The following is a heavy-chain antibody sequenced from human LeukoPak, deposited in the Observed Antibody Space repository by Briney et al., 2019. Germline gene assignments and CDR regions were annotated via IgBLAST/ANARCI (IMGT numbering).Heavy chain of an antibody. CDR2: ISGSGGST. Sequence: GGSLRLSCAASGFTFSSYAMSWVRQAPGKGLEWVSAISGSGGSTYYVDSVKGRFTISRDNSKNTLYLQMNSLRAEDTAVYYCAKVLVVYAINYYYGMDVWGQGTTVTVSS. J-gene: IGHJ6*02. V-gene: IGHV3-23*01. D-gene: IGHD2-8*02. CDR1: GFTFSSYA. CDR3: AKVLVVYAINYYYGMDV.